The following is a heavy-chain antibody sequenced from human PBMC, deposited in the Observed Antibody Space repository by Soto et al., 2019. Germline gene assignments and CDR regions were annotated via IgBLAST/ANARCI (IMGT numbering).Heavy chain of an antibody. D-gene: IGHD3-22*01. J-gene: IGHJ4*02. CDR3: AKDLTSGIVVVTAFDY. Sequence: GGSLRLSCAASGFTFSSYAMSWVRQAPGKGLEWVSAISGSGGSTYYADSVKGRFTISRDNSKNTLYLQMNSLKAEDTAVYYCAKDLTSGIVVVTAFDYWGQGILVTVSS. V-gene: IGHV3-23*01. CDR2: ISGSGGST. CDR1: GFTFSSYA.